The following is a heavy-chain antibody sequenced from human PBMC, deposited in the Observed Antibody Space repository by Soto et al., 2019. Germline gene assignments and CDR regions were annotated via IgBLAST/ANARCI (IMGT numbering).Heavy chain of an antibody. CDR1: GGSISSSSYY. CDR3: ARHLTYGSGSRITDNWFDP. Sequence: QLQLQESGPGLVKPSETLSLTCTVSGGSISSSSYYWGWIRQPPGKGLEWIGSIYYSGSTYYNPSLKSRVTISVDTSKNQFSLKLSSVTAADTAVYYCARHLTYGSGSRITDNWFDPWGQGTLVTVSS. D-gene: IGHD3-10*01. CDR2: IYYSGST. V-gene: IGHV4-39*01. J-gene: IGHJ5*02.